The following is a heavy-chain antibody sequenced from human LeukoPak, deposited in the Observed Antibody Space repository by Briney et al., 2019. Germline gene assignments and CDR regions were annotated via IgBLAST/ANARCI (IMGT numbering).Heavy chain of an antibody. CDR2: INPNSGGT. CDR1: GYTFTGYY. Sequence: ASVKVSCKASGYTFTGYYMHWVRQAPGQGLEWMGWINPNSGGTNYAQKFQGRVTMTRDTSISTAYMELSRLRSDDTAVYYCALIGYCSSTSCIEGWFDPRGQGTLVTVSS. D-gene: IGHD2-2*01. CDR3: ALIGYCSSTSCIEGWFDP. J-gene: IGHJ5*02. V-gene: IGHV1-2*02.